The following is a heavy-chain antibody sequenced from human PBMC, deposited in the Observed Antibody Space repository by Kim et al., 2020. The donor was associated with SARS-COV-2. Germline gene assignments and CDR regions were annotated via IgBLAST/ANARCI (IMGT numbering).Heavy chain of an antibody. CDR3: ARGRYCSGGTCYPLLDY. CDR2: ISYDGIKK. Sequence: GGSLRLSCPTSGFTFTTYAMHWVRQAPVEGLEWVALISYDGIKKDYADSVKGRFTISRDNSKNTLYLEMNSLRAEDMAVYYCARGRYCSGGTCYPLLDYWRQGTLVTVSS. D-gene: IGHD2-15*01. V-gene: IGHV3-30*03. CDR1: GFTFTTYA. J-gene: IGHJ4*02.